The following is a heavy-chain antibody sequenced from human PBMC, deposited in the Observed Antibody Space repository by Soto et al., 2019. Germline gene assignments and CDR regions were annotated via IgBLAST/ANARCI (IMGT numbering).Heavy chain of an antibody. D-gene: IGHD3-9*01. CDR1: GGSISSGDYY. CDR2: IYYSGST. V-gene: IGHV4-30-4*01. CDR3: ARDGYDILTGRTPANWFDP. J-gene: IGHJ5*02. Sequence: TLSLTCTVPGGSISSGDYYWSWIRQPPGKGLEWIGYIYYSGSTYYNPSLKSRVTISVDTSKNQFSLKLSSVTAADTAVYYCARDGYDILTGRTPANWFDPWGQGTLVTVSS.